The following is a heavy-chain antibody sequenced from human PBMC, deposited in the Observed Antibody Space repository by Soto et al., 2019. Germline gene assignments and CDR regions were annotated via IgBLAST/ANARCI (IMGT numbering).Heavy chain of an antibody. Sequence: ASVKVSCKASGGTFSSYAISWVRQAPGQGLEWMGGIIPIFGTANYAQKFQGRVTITADESTSTAYMELSSLRSEDTAVYYCKTQQGGGGYDPYYFDYWGQGTLVTVSS. CDR2: IIPIFGTA. CDR3: KTQQGGGGYDPYYFDY. J-gene: IGHJ4*02. V-gene: IGHV1-69*13. D-gene: IGHD5-12*01. CDR1: GGTFSSYA.